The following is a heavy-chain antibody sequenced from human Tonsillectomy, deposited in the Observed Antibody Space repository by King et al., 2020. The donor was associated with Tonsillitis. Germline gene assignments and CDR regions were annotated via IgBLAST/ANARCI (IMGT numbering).Heavy chain of an antibody. CDR2: IYLTAVK. CDR1: GFSLRTIGVG. Sequence: TLKESGPTLVRPTQTLTLTCTFSGFSLRTIGVGVGWVRQPPGKSLEWLGCIYLTAVKRSSPSLKSRLTLTNETSKNQVVLTMTNMDPVDTATYNCAHRHPAEYNWSYGTFDIWGQGTLVTVSS. J-gene: IGHJ3*02. V-gene: IGHV2-5*01. CDR3: AHRHPAEYNWSYGTFDI. D-gene: IGHD1-7*01.